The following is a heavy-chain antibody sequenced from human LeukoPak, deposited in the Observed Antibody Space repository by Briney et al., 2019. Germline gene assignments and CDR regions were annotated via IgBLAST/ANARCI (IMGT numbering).Heavy chain of an antibody. V-gene: IGHV3-48*02. D-gene: IGHD6-13*01. Sequence: GGSLRLSCAASGFSFSNYIMNWVRQAPGKGLEWVSYISSSSSTIYYADSVKGRFTISRDNAKNSLYLQMNGLRDEDTAVYYCARDPGHNRSWSTYFLDSWGQGTLVTVSS. CDR3: ARDPGHNRSWSTYFLDS. J-gene: IGHJ4*02. CDR2: ISSSSSTI. CDR1: GFSFSNYI.